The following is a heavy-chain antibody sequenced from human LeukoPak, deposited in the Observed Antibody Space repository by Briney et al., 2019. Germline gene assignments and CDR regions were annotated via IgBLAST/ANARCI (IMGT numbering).Heavy chain of an antibody. D-gene: IGHD1-26*01. CDR2: IYYSA. J-gene: IGHJ5*02. CDR3: ARASAYYVNH. V-gene: IGHV4-59*01. Sequence: SETLSLTCSVSGGSISSYYWSWIRQPPGKGPEWIGYIYYSANYNPSLKSRVTISVDRSKNQFSLNLTSVTAADTAVYYCARASAYYVNHWGQGTLVTVSS. CDR1: GGSISSYY.